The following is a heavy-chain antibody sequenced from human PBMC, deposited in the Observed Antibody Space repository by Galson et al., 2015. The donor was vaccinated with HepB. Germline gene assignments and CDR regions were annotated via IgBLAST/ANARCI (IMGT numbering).Heavy chain of an antibody. J-gene: IGHJ6*02. V-gene: IGHV3-66*01. Sequence: SLRLSCAASGFTVSSNCMSWVRQAPGKGLEWVSVIYSGGSTYYADSVKGRFTISRDNSKNTLYLQMNSLRAEDTAVYYCARDSYHMVRGVYPSQGDYYYGMDVWGQGTTVTVSS. CDR1: GFTVSSNC. CDR3: ARDSYHMVRGVYPSQGDYYYGMDV. D-gene: IGHD3-10*01. CDR2: IYSGGST.